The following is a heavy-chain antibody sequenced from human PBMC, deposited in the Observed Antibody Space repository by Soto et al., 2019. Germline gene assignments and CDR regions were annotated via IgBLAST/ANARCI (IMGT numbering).Heavy chain of an antibody. D-gene: IGHD3-22*01. CDR1: GYTFTSYD. CDR3: ARAYYYDRSSYYYFPQFDN. V-gene: IGHV1-8*01. Sequence: GASVKVSCKASGYTFTSYDINWARQATGQGLEWMGWMNPNSGNTGYAQKFQGRVTMTRNTSISTAYMELSSLRSEDTALYYCARAYYYDRSSYYYFPQFDNRGQGTLVTVSS. J-gene: IGHJ4*02. CDR2: MNPNSGNT.